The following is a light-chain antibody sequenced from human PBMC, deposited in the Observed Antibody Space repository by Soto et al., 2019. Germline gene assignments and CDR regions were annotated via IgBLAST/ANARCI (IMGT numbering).Light chain of an antibody. CDR3: SSYAGSNNFVV. J-gene: IGLJ2*01. Sequence: QSVLTQPPSASGSPGQSVTISCTGTSSDVGSYNYVSWYQHHPGKAPNLMIYEVSNRPSGVPDRFSGSKSGNTASLTVSGLQAEDEGDYYCSSYAGSNNFVVFGGGTKLTVL. V-gene: IGLV2-8*01. CDR2: EVS. CDR1: SSDVGSYNY.